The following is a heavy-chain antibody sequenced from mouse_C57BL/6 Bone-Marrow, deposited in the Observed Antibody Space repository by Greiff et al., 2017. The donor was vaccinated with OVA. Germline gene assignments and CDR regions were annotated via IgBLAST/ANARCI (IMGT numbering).Heavy chain of an antibody. D-gene: IGHD3-3*01. V-gene: IGHV1-50*01. J-gene: IGHJ2*01. CDR2: IDQSDSYT. CDR3: ARGDWLGGTGDGY. Sequence: VQLQQPGAELVKPGASVKLSCKASGYTFTSFWMQWVKQRPGQGLEWIGAIDQSDSYTNYNQKFKGKATLTVDTSSSAAYIQLNSLTSEDTAIYYCARGDWLGGTGDGYWGQGTTLTVSS. CDR1: GYTFTSFW.